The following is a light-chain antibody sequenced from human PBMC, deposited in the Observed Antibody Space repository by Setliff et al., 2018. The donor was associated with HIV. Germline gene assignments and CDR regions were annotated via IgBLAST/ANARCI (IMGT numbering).Light chain of an antibody. V-gene: IGLV2-14*01. Sequence: QSALAQPASVSGSPGQSITVSCTGTSSDVGGHNYVSWYQQHPGKAPKLMIYEVRNRPSGVSNRFSGSKSGNTASLTISGLQAEDEADYYCSSYTSSSTRVFGTGTKVTVL. CDR1: SSDVGGHNY. J-gene: IGLJ1*01. CDR2: EVR. CDR3: SSYTSSSTRV.